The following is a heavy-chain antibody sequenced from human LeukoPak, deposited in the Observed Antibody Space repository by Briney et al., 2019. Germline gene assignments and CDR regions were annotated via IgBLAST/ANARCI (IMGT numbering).Heavy chain of an antibody. CDR2: IYYSGST. Sequence: SETLSLTCAVYGGSFSGYYWSWIRQPPGKGLEWIGYIYYSGSTNYNPSLKSRVTISVDTSKNQFSLKLSSVTAADTAVYYCARESGRITGGDYYYYMDVWGKGTTVTVSS. CDR3: ARESGRITGGDYYYYMDV. CDR1: GGSFSGYY. D-gene: IGHD2-8*02. J-gene: IGHJ6*03. V-gene: IGHV4-59*01.